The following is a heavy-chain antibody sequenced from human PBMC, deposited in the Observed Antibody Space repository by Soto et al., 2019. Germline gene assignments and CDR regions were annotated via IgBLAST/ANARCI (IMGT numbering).Heavy chain of an antibody. V-gene: IGHV4-59*08. J-gene: IGHJ6*03. CDR3: ARRCPGCGYSYGPDYYYYMDV. CDR2: IYYRGST. D-gene: IGHD5-18*01. CDR1: GGSISSYY. Sequence: SETLSLTCTVSGGSISSYYWSWIRQPPGKGLEWIGYIYYRGSTNYNPFLKSRVTISVDTSKNQFSLKLGSVTAADTAVYYCARRCPGCGYSYGPDYYYYMDVWGKGTTVTVSS.